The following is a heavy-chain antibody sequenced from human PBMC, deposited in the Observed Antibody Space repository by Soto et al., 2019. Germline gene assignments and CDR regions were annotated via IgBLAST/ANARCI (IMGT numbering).Heavy chain of an antibody. J-gene: IGHJ6*02. V-gene: IGHV4-59*01. D-gene: IGHD3-3*01. Sequence: SLTCTVSGGSISSYYWSWIRQPPGKGLEWIGYIYYSGSTNYNPSLKSRVTISVDTSKNQFSLKLSSVTAADTAVYYCARDSPHATYYDFWSGYSSGMDVWGQGTTVTVSS. CDR3: ARDSPHATYYDFWSGYSSGMDV. CDR1: GGSISSYY. CDR2: IYYSGST.